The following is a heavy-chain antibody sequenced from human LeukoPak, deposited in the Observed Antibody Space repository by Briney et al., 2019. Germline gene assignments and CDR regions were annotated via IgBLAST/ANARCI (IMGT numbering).Heavy chain of an antibody. CDR2: INWNSDTI. Sequence: GGSLRLSCAASGFTFDDSAMHWVRQAPGKGLEWVSGINWNSDTIGYADSVKGRFTISRDNAKNTLYLQLNSLRPEDMALYYCAKGVDSSLGGNDAFDVWGQGTMVTVSS. J-gene: IGHJ3*01. CDR3: AKGVDSSLGGNDAFDV. V-gene: IGHV3-9*03. D-gene: IGHD3-22*01. CDR1: GFTFDDSA.